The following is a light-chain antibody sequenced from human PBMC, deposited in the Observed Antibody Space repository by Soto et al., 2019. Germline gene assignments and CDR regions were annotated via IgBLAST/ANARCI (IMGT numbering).Light chain of an antibody. CDR2: WAS. CDR3: QQYYNTPPT. V-gene: IGKV4-1*01. Sequence: DIVMTQSPDSLAVSLGERATINCKSSKSVLFSSNSHNYLAWYQQKPGQPPKLLIYWASTRESGVPDRFSGSGSGTDFTLTISSLQAGDVAVYYWQQYYNTPPTFGQGTTLEIK. CDR1: KSVLFSSNSHNY. J-gene: IGKJ2*01.